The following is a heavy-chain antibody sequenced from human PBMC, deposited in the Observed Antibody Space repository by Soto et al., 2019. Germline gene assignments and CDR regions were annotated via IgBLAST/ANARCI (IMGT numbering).Heavy chain of an antibody. CDR3: ARAPDSSGYYSTFDY. Sequence: QVQLVQSGAEVKKPGSSVKVSCKASGSTFSSYAISWVRQAPGQGPEWMGGIIPIFGTANYAQKFQGRVTITADESTSTAYMELSSLRSEDTAVYYCARAPDSSGYYSTFDYWGQGTLVTVSS. CDR2: IIPIFGTA. CDR1: GSTFSSYA. J-gene: IGHJ4*02. V-gene: IGHV1-69*01. D-gene: IGHD3-22*01.